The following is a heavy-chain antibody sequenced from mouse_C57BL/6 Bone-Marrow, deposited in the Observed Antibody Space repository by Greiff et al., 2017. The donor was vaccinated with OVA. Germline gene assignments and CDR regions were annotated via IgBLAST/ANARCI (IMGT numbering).Heavy chain of an antibody. Sequence: EVQGVESGGDLVKPGGSLKLSCAASGFTFSSYGMSWVRQTPDKRLEWVATISSGGSYTYYPDSVKGRFTISRDNAKYTLYLQMSSMKSEDTAMDYYARHRRPLQPAWFAYWGQGTLVTVSA. CDR2: ISSGGSYT. J-gene: IGHJ3*01. D-gene: IGHD1-1*01. CDR3: ARHRRPLQPAWFAY. V-gene: IGHV5-6*01. CDR1: GFTFSSYG.